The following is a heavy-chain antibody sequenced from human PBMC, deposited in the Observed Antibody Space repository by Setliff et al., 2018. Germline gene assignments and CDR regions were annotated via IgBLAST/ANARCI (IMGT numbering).Heavy chain of an antibody. J-gene: IGHJ6*03. CDR2: VFVSGST. CDR3: ARDRSTVIRGVTSFFYYYMDV. Sequence: PSETLSLTCTVSGGSISTYYWSWIRRPAGKGLEWIGRVFVSGSTNYNPSLRSRVSISLDTSKSQFFLKLRSVTAADTAVYYCARDRSTVIRGVTSFFYYYMDVWGGGTTVTVSS. D-gene: IGHD3-10*01. V-gene: IGHV4-4*07. CDR1: GGSISTYY.